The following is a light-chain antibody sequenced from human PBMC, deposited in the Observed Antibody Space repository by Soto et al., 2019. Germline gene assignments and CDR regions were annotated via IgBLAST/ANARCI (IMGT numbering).Light chain of an antibody. J-gene: IGKJ2*01. CDR2: AAS. V-gene: IGKV1-39*01. Sequence: DIQMTQSPPSLSASVGDRVTITCRASQSINSYLNWYQQKPGKAPKLLIYAASSLQSGVPSRFSGSGSGTGFTLTISRLQPGDFSTYYCQQSYSTPYTFGQGTKVDIK. CDR3: QQSYSTPYT. CDR1: QSINSY.